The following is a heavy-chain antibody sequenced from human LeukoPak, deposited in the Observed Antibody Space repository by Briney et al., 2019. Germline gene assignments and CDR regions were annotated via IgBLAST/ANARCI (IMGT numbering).Heavy chain of an antibody. CDR1: GGSISSYY. CDR3: ARGYTIFGEPPGY. D-gene: IGHD3-3*01. V-gene: IGHV4-34*01. Sequence: KTSETLSLTCTVSGGSISSYYWSWIRQPPGKGLEWIWEINHSGSTNYNPSLKSRVTISVDTSKNQFSLKLSSVTAADTAVYYCARGYTIFGEPPGYWGQGTLVTVSS. CDR2: INHSGST. J-gene: IGHJ4*02.